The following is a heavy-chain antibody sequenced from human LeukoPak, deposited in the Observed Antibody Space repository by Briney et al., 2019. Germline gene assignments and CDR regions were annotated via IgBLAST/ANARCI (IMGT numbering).Heavy chain of an antibody. D-gene: IGHD2-15*01. J-gene: IGHJ4*02. V-gene: IGHV1-2*06. CDR1: GYTFTGYY. CDR2: INPNSGGT. Sequence: ASVKVSCKASGYTFTGYYMHWVRQAPGQGLEWMGRINPNSGGTNYAHKFQGRLTMTRDTSINTAYIELRRLRSDATAVYYCERDRPRCSGGSCYSWDYWGQGTLVTVSS. CDR3: ERDRPRCSGGSCYSWDY.